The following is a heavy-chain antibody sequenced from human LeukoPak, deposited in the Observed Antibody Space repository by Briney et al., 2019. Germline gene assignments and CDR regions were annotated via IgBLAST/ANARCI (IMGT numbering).Heavy chain of an antibody. CDR1: GYTFTSYG. CDR2: ISAYNGNT. J-gene: IGHJ4*02. Sequence: ASVKVSCKASGYTFTSYGISWVRQAPGQGLEWMGWISAYNGNTNYAQKLQGRVTMTTDTSTSTAYMELRSLRSDDTAVYYCAKADSSGYYEDYYFDYWGQGTLVTVSS. D-gene: IGHD3-22*01. V-gene: IGHV1-18*01. CDR3: AKADSSGYYEDYYFDY.